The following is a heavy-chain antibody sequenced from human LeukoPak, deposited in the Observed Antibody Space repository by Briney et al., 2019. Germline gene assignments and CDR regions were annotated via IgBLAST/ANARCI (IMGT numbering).Heavy chain of an antibody. CDR1: GLSLSSYS. J-gene: IGHJ4*02. Sequence: GGSVRLSCAASGLSLSSYSMSWVRQAAGKGREWVSSIRSSSSYIYYAVSVEGRYTISRDNAKNSLYLQMNRLRAEDTAVYYCARDRAEGSSSWFHFDYWGQGTLVTVSS. CDR3: ARDRAEGSSSWFHFDY. CDR2: IRSSSSYI. D-gene: IGHD6-13*01. V-gene: IGHV3-21*04.